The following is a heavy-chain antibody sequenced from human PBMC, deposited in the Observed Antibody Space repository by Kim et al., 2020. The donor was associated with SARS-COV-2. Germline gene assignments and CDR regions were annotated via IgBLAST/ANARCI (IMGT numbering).Heavy chain of an antibody. CDR1: GGSISSYY. V-gene: IGHV4-59*13. Sequence: SETLSLTCTVSGGSISSYYWSWIRQPPGKGLEWIGYIYYSGSTNYNPSLKSRVTISVDTSKNQFSLKLSSVTAADTAVYYCARDLGYYGSGSYEGGTNWFDPWGQGTLVTVSS. CDR2: IYYSGST. D-gene: IGHD3-10*01. CDR3: ARDLGYYGSGSYEGGTNWFDP. J-gene: IGHJ5*02.